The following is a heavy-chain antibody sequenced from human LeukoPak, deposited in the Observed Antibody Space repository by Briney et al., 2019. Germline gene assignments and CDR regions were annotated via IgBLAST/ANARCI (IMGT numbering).Heavy chain of an antibody. CDR2: IRYDGSNK. CDR1: GFTFSSYG. CDR3: AKDVHNSQWLVPFDY. V-gene: IGHV3-30*02. Sequence: GGSLRLSCAASGFTFSSYGMHWVRQAPGKGLEWVAFIRYDGSNKYYADSVKGRFTISGDNSKNTLYLQMNSLRAEDTAVYYCAKDVHNSQWLVPFDYWGQGTLVTVSS. J-gene: IGHJ4*02. D-gene: IGHD6-19*01.